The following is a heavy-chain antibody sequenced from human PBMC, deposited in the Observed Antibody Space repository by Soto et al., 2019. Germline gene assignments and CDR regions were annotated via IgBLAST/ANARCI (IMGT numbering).Heavy chain of an antibody. D-gene: IGHD2-15*01. V-gene: IGHV4-61*01. CDR3: ARGSGPKDAFDS. CDR2: IYYSGST. Sequence: SETLSLTCTVSGGSVSSGSYYWSLIRQPPGKGLEWIGYIYYSGSTNYNPSLKSRVTISVDTSKNQFSLKLSSVTAADTAVYYFARGSGPKDAFDSWGQGTMVTVSS. J-gene: IGHJ3*02. CDR1: GGSVSSGSYY.